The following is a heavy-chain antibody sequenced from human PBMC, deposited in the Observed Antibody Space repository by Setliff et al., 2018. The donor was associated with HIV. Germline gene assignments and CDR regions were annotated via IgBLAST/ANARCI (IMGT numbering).Heavy chain of an antibody. Sequence: SETLSLTCTVTGGSISSGGFFWTWIRQHPGKGLEWIGYIYNTGSTYHSPSLESRVTISVDTSQNQFSLKLTSVTPADTAMYYCAREHCSGGSCNGFDIWGQGTMVTVSS. V-gene: IGHV4-31*03. D-gene: IGHD2-15*01. CDR1: GGSISSGGFF. CDR2: IYNTGST. J-gene: IGHJ3*02. CDR3: AREHCSGGSCNGFDI.